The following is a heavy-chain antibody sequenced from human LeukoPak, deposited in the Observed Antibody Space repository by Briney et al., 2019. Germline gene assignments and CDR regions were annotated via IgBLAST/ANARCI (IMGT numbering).Heavy chain of an antibody. CDR2: IYYSGST. D-gene: IGHD2-2*02. J-gene: IGHJ4*02. CDR1: GGSISSSSYY. V-gene: IGHV4-39*07. Sequence: SETLSLTCTVSGGSISSSSYYWGWIRQPPGKGLEWIGSIYYSGSTYYNPSLKSRVTISVDTSKNQFSLKLSSVTAADTAVYYCARARESLAYTYYFDYWGQGTLVIVSS. CDR3: ARARESLAYTYYFDY.